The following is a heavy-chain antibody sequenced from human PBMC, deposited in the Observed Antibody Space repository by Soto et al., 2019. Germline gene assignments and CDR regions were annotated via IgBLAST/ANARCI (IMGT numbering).Heavy chain of an antibody. CDR2: ISSSSSYT. V-gene: IGHV3-11*05. CDR1: GFTFSDYY. CDR3: ARVGLGEQYGMDV. D-gene: IGHD3-16*01. J-gene: IGHJ6*02. Sequence: QVQLVESGGGLVKPGGSLRLSCAAPGFTFSDYYMSWIRQAPGKGLEWVSYISSSSSYTNYADAVKGRFTISRDNAKNSLYLQMNSLRAEDTAVYYCARVGLGEQYGMDVWGQGTTVTVSS.